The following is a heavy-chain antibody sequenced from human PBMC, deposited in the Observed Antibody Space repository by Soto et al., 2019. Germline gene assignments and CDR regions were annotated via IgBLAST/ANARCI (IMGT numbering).Heavy chain of an antibody. CDR2: ISGSGGGT. D-gene: IGHD1-26*01. Sequence: GGSLRLSCAASGFTFSSYAMSWVRQAPGNGLEWVSSISGSGGGTYYADSVKGRFTISRDNSKSTVYLELNNLSAEDTAVCHCAKNQGVELVPLATVDWFDPWGQGSVVAVSS. J-gene: IGHJ5*02. V-gene: IGHV3-23*01. CDR1: GFTFSSYA. CDR3: AKNQGVELVPLATVDWFDP.